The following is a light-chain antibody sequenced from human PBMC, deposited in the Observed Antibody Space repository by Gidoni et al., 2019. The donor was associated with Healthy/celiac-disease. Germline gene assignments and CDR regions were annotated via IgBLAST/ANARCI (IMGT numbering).Light chain of an antibody. J-gene: IGKJ3*01. CDR2: GAS. V-gene: IGKV3-20*01. CDR1: QSVSSSY. Sequence: EIVLTQSPGTLSLSPGERATLSCRASQSVSSSYLAWYQQKPGQAPRLLIYGASSRATGIPDRFSGSGSGTDFTLTISRLEPEDVAVYYCQQYGSSPRTFGPGTKVDIK. CDR3: QQYGSSPRT.